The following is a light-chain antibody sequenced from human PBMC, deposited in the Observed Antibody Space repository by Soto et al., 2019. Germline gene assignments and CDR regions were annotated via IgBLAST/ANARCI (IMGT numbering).Light chain of an antibody. J-gene: IGKJ4*01. V-gene: IGKV3-11*01. Sequence: EIVLTQFPATLSLSPGDGATLSCRASQSVSSYLAWYQQKRGQAPGLLIYDSSNRATGIPARFSGSGSGTDFSLIISSLEPEDFAVYYCQQRSVWPLTFGGGTKVDIK. CDR2: DSS. CDR1: QSVSSY. CDR3: QQRSVWPLT.